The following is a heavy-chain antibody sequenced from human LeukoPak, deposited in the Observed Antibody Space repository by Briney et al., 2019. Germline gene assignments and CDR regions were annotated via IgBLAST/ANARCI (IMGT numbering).Heavy chain of an antibody. CDR3: AKCVGYYYGSGSFGKN. D-gene: IGHD3-10*01. V-gene: IGHV3-23*01. Sequence: PGGSLRLSCGASRFTFSTFAMSWVRQAPGKGLEWVSGISGSGVSTHYADSVKGRFTISRDNSKNTLYLQMNSLRAEDTAVYYCAKCVGYYYGSGSFGKNWGQGTLVTVSS. CDR1: RFTFSTFA. CDR2: ISGSGVST. J-gene: IGHJ4*02.